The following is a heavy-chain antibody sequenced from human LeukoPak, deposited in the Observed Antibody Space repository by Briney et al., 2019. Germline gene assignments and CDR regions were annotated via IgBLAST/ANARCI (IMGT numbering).Heavy chain of an antibody. Sequence: GASVKVSCKASGGTFSSYAISWVRQAPGQGLEWMGRTIPILGIANYAQKFQGRVTITADKSTSTAYMELSSLRSEDTAVYYCARERLHDYGDYVPPFDYWGQGTLVTVSS. CDR1: GGTFSSYA. V-gene: IGHV1-69*04. CDR3: ARERLHDYGDYVPPFDY. J-gene: IGHJ4*02. D-gene: IGHD4-17*01. CDR2: TIPILGIA.